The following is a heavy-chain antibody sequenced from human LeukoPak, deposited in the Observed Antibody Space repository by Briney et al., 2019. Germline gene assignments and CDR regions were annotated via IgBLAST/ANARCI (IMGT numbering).Heavy chain of an antibody. Sequence: GASVKVSCKASGYTFTSYDINWVRQATGQGLEWMGWMSPNSGNTGYAQKFQGRVTMTRNTSISTAYMELSSLRSEDTAVYYCARVNPITMVRGANWFDPWGQGTLVTVSS. V-gene: IGHV1-8*01. CDR2: MSPNSGNT. J-gene: IGHJ5*02. D-gene: IGHD3-10*01. CDR1: GYTFTSYD. CDR3: ARVNPITMVRGANWFDP.